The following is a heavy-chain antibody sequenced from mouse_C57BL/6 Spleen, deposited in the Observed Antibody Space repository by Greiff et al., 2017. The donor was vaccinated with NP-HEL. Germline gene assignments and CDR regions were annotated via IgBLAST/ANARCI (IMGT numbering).Heavy chain of an antibody. V-gene: IGHV1-61*01. CDR3: ARKGYDYYAMDY. J-gene: IGHJ4*01. CDR2: IYPSDSET. D-gene: IGHD3-1*01. CDR1: GYTFTSYW. Sequence: VQLQQPGAELVRPGSSVKLSCKASGYTFTSYWMDWVKQRPGQGLEWIGNIYPSDSETHYNQKFKDKATLTVDKSSSTAYMQLSSLTSEDSAVYYCARKGYDYYAMDYWGQGTSVTVSS.